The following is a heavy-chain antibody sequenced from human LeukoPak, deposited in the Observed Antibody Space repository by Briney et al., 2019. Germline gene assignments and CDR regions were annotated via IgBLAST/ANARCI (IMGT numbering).Heavy chain of an antibody. CDR3: TRQQLDAFDI. D-gene: IGHD6-13*01. J-gene: IGHJ3*02. Sequence: AGGSLRLSCAASDFTFSSLWMHWVRQAPGTGLVWVSRINSDGSSTTYADSVKGRFTISRDNAKNTLSLQMNSLRAEDTAVYYCTRQQLDAFDIWGPGTMVTVSS. V-gene: IGHV3-74*01. CDR2: INSDGSST. CDR1: DFTFSSLW.